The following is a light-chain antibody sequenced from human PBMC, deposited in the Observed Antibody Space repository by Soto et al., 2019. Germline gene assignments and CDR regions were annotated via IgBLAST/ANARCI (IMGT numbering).Light chain of an antibody. Sequence: DIQMPQSPSSLSASVGDRVTITCQASQDISNYLNWYQQKPGKDPKLLSYDASNLETEVPSRFSESASGPDFNFNISRLQPEDIATHYCPQYYNHLSFGQGTKLEIK. V-gene: IGKV1-33*01. J-gene: IGKJ2*01. CDR1: QDISNY. CDR2: DAS. CDR3: PQYYNHLS.